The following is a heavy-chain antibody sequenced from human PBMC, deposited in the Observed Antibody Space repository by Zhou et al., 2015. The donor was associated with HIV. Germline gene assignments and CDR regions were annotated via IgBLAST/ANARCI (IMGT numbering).Heavy chain of an antibody. CDR2: IIPIVNTA. D-gene: IGHD3-3*01. V-gene: IGHV1-69*12. CDR1: GGTFNSYA. J-gene: IGHJ4*01. Sequence: QVQLVQSGAEVKKPGSSVKVSCKASGGTFNSYAITWVRQAPGQGLEWMGGIIPIVNTANYAQKFQGRVTITADESTSAAYMELSRLRSEDTAVYYCARVHYASLEGKGFDYWGQGTLVTVSS. CDR3: ARVHYASLEGKGFDY.